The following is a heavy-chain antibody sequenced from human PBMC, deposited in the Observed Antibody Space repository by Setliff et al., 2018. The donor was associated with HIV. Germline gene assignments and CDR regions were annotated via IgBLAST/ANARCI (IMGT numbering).Heavy chain of an antibody. D-gene: IGHD2-21*01. CDR1: GASINDYY. J-gene: IGHJ3*01. V-gene: IGHV4-59*01. CDR3: ASAPPCGGCSGPHGAYDV. CDR2: ISYTGNS. Sequence: PSETLSLTCNVSGASINDYYWSWSRQPPGQALEWIGYISYTGNSMYNPSLLCRGTISLDTSNNHLALKLTSVTAADTATYYYASAPPCGGCSGPHGAYDVWGQGSKVTVSS.